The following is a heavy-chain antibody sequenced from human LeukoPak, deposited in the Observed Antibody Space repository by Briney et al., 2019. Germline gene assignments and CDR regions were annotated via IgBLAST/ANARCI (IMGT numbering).Heavy chain of an antibody. Sequence: SETLSLTCAVYGGSFRGYYWSWMRQPPGKGLEWSGEINHRGSTNYNPSLKSRASISVDTSTNQFSLRLSSATAAETAVYYCARGWELLEKYYFDYWGHGTLVTVSS. CDR2: INHRGST. CDR3: ARGWELLEKYYFDY. CDR1: GGSFRGYY. V-gene: IGHV4-34*01. J-gene: IGHJ4*01. D-gene: IGHD1-26*01.